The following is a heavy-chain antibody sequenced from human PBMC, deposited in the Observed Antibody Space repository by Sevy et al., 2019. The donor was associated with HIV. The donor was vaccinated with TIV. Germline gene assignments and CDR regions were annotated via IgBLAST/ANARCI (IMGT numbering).Heavy chain of an antibody. CDR2: ISGRGGSGDKT. Sequence: GGSLRLSCAASGFTFSSYAMNWVRQAPGKGLEWVSGISGRGGSGDKTNYADSVKGRFTISRDASKNSLYLQLNSLRAEDTAIYYCSRKYDSSGYFDYWGQGTLVTVSS. CDR3: SRKYDSSGYFDY. J-gene: IGHJ4*02. D-gene: IGHD3-22*01. CDR1: GFTFSSYA. V-gene: IGHV3-23*01.